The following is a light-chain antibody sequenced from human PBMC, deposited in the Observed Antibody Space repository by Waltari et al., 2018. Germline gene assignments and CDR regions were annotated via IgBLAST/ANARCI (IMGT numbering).Light chain of an antibody. V-gene: IGLV1-47*02. CDR3: ATWEGSQRV. CDR2: GND. J-gene: IGLJ1*01. Sequence: QSVLTQPPSASGTPGQRVTISCSGSISNLGTNYVCWFQQLPGTAPKLLIYGNDHRPSGVPDRFSGSKSGTSASLAISGLQSDDEADYYCATWEGSQRVFGTGTKVTVL. CDR1: ISNLGTNY.